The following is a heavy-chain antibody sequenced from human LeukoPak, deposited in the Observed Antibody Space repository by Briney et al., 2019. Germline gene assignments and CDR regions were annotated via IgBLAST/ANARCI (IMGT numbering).Heavy chain of an antibody. CDR1: GYSISSGYY. V-gene: IGHV4-38-2*02. D-gene: IGHD3-22*01. Sequence: PSETLSLTCTVSGYSISSGYYWGWIRQPPGKGLEWIGEINHSGGTNYNPSLKSRVTISVDTSKNQFSLKLSSVTAADTAVYYCARHLSLSSGYYYWFDPWGQGTLVTVSS. CDR3: ARHLSLSSGYYYWFDP. CDR2: INHSGGT. J-gene: IGHJ5*02.